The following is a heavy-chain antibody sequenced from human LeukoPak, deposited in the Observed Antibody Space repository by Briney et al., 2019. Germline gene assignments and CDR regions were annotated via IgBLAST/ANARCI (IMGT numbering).Heavy chain of an antibody. CDR2: ISSSGSTI. J-gene: IGHJ4*02. Sequence: PGGSLRLSCAASGFTFSSYEMNWVRQAPGKGLEWVSYISSSGSTIYYADSVKGRFTISRDNAKNSLYLQTNSLRAEDTAVYYCARAEQLWLLGGWGQGTLVTVSS. CDR1: GFTFSSYE. D-gene: IGHD5-18*01. CDR3: ARAEQLWLLGG. V-gene: IGHV3-48*03.